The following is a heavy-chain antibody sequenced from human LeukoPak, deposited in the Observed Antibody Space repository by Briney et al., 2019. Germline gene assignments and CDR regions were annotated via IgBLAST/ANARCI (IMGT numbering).Heavy chain of an antibody. D-gene: IGHD6-19*01. CDR2: VYPGDSDA. CDR1: GFSFTSNW. J-gene: IGHJ4*02. CDR3: ARHRGGSGWVFDY. Sequence: GESLKISCKGSGFSFTSNWIGWVRQMPGKGLEWMGIVYPGDSDARYSPSFQGQVTISADKSITTAYLQWSSLKASDTAMYYCARHRGGSGWVFDYWGQGTLVTVSS. V-gene: IGHV5-51*01.